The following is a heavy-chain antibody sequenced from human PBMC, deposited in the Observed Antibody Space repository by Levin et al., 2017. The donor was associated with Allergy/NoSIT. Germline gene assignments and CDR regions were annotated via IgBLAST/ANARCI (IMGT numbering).Heavy chain of an antibody. J-gene: IGHJ3*02. Sequence: GGSLRLSCAASGFTFSSYAMSWVRQAPGKGLEWVSAISGSGGSTYYADSVKGRFTISRDNSKNTLYLQMNSLRAEDTAVYYCAKRTSYDSSGYYYGPAFDIWGQGTMVTVSS. CDR3: AKRTSYDSSGYYYGPAFDI. CDR2: ISGSGGST. CDR1: GFTFSSYA. V-gene: IGHV3-23*01. D-gene: IGHD3-22*01.